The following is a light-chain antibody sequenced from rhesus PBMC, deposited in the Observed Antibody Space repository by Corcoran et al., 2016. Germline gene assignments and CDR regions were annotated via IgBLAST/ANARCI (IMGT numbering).Light chain of an antibody. V-gene: IGKV3-24*01. CDR3: LQHSNWPWT. CDR1: QSVSSS. CDR2: GAS. J-gene: IGKJ1*01. Sequence: EIVMTQSPATLSLSPGERATPSCRASQSVSSSLAWYQQKPGQAPRLLTYGASSRATGIPDRFSGSGSGTDFTLTISSLEPEDVAVYYCLQHSNWPWTFGQGTKVEIK.